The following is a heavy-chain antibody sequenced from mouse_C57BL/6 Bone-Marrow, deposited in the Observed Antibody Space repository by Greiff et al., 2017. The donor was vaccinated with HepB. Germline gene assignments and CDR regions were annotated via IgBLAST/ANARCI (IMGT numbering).Heavy chain of an antibody. CDR2: IDPANGIT. Sequence: VQLQQSVAELVRPGASVKLSCTASGFNIKNTYMHWVKQRPEQGLEWIGRIDPANGITKYAPKFQGKATITADTSSNTAYLQLSSLTSEDTAIYYCAKPFYYGYDGFAYWGQGTLVTVSA. J-gene: IGHJ3*01. D-gene: IGHD2-2*01. CDR3: AKPFYYGYDGFAY. CDR1: GFNIKNTY. V-gene: IGHV14-3*01.